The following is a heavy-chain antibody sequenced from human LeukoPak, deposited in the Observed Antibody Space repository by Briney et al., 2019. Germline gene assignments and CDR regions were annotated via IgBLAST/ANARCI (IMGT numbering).Heavy chain of an antibody. V-gene: IGHV4-34*01. Sequence: SETLSSTLAVHGGSFRGNYWSWIGQPPGKNLEWIGEFNHSGSTNYNPSLKSRATISLDTSKNQFSLKLHSVTAADTAVYYCTRSEPPYPFDSWGQGTLVTVSS. CDR3: TRSEPPYPFDS. CDR2: FNHSGST. CDR1: GGSFRGNY. J-gene: IGHJ4*02.